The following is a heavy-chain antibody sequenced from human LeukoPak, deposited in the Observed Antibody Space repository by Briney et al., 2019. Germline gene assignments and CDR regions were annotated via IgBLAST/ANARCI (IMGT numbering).Heavy chain of an antibody. CDR1: GYTFTSYA. CDR3: ARDRPADDAFDI. J-gene: IGHJ3*02. CDR2: INAGNGNT. Sequence: ASVKVPCKASGYTFTSYAMHWVRQAPGQRLEWMGWINAGNGNTKYSQKFQGRVTITRDTSASTAYMELSSLRSEDTAVYYCARDRPADDAFDIWGQGTMVTVSS. V-gene: IGHV1-3*01.